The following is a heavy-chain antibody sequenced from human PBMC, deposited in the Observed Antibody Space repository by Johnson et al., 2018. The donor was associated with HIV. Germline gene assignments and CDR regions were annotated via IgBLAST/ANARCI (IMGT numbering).Heavy chain of an antibody. V-gene: IGHV3-66*01. CDR1: GFTFSNAW. D-gene: IGHD3-22*01. J-gene: IGHJ3*02. CDR3: ARGLSSGYSGYAFDI. CDR2: IYSGGTT. Sequence: EVQLVESGGGLVKPGGSLRLSCAASGFTFSNAWMNWVRQAPGKGLEWVSVIYSGGTTYYVDSVKGRFNTSRENAKNSLYLQMNSLRAGDTAVYYCARGLSSGYSGYAFDIWGQGTMVTVSS.